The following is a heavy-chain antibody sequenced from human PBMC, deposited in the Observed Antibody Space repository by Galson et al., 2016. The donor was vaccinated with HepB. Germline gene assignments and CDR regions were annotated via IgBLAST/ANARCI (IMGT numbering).Heavy chain of an antibody. V-gene: IGHV2-5*02. CDR1: GFSLTTSGVG. D-gene: IGHD5-18*01. CDR2: IYWDDDK. J-gene: IGHJ2*01. CDR3: AHRPGGYKHGGPFFDF. Sequence: PALVKPTQTRTLTCTFSGFSLTTSGVGVGWIRQPQGKVLEWLALIYWDDDKRYSPSLKSRLTITKDTSKNEVVLTVTNMDHVDTATYYCAHRPGGYKHGGPFFDFWGRGTQVTVSS.